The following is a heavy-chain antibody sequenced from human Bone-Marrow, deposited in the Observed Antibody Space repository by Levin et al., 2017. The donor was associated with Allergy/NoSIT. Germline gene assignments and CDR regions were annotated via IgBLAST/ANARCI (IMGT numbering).Heavy chain of an antibody. V-gene: IGHV3-23*01. CDR1: GFDFDNYG. CDR3: TRGMPHGRVVVAVMDV. D-gene: IGHD2-15*01. J-gene: IGHJ6*02. CDR2: IDESGDTT. Sequence: GGSLRLSCAASGFDFDNYGMSWVRQAPGRGPEWVSSIDESGDTTDYPDSVKGRFTISRDNSRNIVYPQMNSLRAEDTALYYCTRGMPHGRVVVAVMDVWGQGTTVTVS.